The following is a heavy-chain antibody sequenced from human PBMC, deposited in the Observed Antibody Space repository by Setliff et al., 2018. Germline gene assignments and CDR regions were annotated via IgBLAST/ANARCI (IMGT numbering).Heavy chain of an antibody. CDR2: ISGSGGST. CDR1: GFTFSTAW. J-gene: IGHJ4*02. CDR3: AKDKDVDGAPWFFDY. Sequence: LSCAASGFTFSTAWMSWVRQAPGKGLEWVSSISGSGGSTYYADSVKGRFTISRGTSQNTLFLQMNSLRPEDTGVYYCAKDKDVDGAPWFFDYWGQGTLVTV. V-gene: IGHV3-23*01. D-gene: IGHD2-8*01.